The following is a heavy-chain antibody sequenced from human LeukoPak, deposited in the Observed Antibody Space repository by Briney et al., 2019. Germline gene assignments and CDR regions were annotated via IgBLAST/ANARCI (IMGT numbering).Heavy chain of an antibody. J-gene: IGHJ4*02. D-gene: IGHD3-16*01. CDR2: ISSSSSYI. V-gene: IGHV3-21*01. CDR1: GFTFSSYS. CDR3: ARGWASEAFDY. Sequence: GGSLRLSCAASGFTFSSYSINWVRQAPGRGLEWVSSISSSSSYIYYADSVEGRFTISRDNAKNSLYLQMDSLRAEDTAVYYCARGWASEAFDYWGQGTLVTVSS.